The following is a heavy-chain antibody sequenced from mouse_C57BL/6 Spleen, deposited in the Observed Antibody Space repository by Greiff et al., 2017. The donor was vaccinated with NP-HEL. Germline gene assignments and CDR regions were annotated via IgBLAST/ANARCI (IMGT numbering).Heavy chain of an antibody. CDR2: IYPGDGDT. Sequence: QVQLQQSGAELVKPGASVKISCKASGYAFSSYWMNWVKQRPGKGLEWIGQIYPGDGDTNYNGKFKGKATLTADKSSSTAYMQLSSLTSEDSAVYFCAREAYYGSSYENYWGQGTTLTVSS. J-gene: IGHJ2*01. CDR3: AREAYYGSSYENY. V-gene: IGHV1-80*01. D-gene: IGHD1-1*01. CDR1: GYAFSSYW.